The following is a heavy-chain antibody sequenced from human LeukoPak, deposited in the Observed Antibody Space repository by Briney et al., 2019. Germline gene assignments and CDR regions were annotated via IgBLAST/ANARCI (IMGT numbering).Heavy chain of an antibody. Sequence: NPSETLSLTCTVSGASVGSAGYYWSWIRQPPGGGLGWIGYIYYIRNTNYNPSLKGRVTMSLDPSKNQFSLKLNSVTAADTAVYYCARTQSQSGTYRYYFGYWGQGTLVAVSS. CDR1: GASVGSAGYY. D-gene: IGHD1-26*01. V-gene: IGHV4-61*08. J-gene: IGHJ4*02. CDR2: IYYIRNT. CDR3: ARTQSQSGTYRYYFGY.